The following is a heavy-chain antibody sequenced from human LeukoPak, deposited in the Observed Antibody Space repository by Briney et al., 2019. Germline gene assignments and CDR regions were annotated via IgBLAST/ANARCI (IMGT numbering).Heavy chain of an antibody. CDR1: GYTFTSYY. CDR2: INPSGGST. CDR3: AREDVTMVRGMDYYYYGMDV. D-gene: IGHD3-10*01. J-gene: IGHJ6*02. Sequence: GASVKVSCKASGYTFTSYYMHWVRQAPEQGLEWMGIINPSGGSTSYAQKFQGRVTMARDTSTSTVYMELSSLRSEDTAVYYCAREDVTMVRGMDYYYYGMDVWGQGTTVTVSS. V-gene: IGHV1-46*01.